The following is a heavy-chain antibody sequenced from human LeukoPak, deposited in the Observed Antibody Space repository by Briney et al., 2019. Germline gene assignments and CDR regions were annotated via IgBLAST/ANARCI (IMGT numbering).Heavy chain of an antibody. J-gene: IGHJ4*02. CDR1: GGSFSNYY. D-gene: IGHD4-11*01. V-gene: IGHV4-59*01. Sequence: SETLSLTCTVSGGSFSNYYWSWIRQSPGKGLEWIGYIYHTGSANYSPSLKSRVSISIDTSKSQSSLRLISVTAADTAVYYCARRTSSNYVDYWGQGTLVIVSS. CDR3: ARRTSSNYVDY. CDR2: IYHTGSA.